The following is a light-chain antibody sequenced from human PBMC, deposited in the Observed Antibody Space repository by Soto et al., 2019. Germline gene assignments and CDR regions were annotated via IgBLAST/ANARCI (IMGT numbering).Light chain of an antibody. V-gene: IGLV2-11*01. CDR1: SRDVGIYNY. CDR3: CSYAGNYTLL. Sequence: QSVLTQPRSVSGSPGQSVTVSCTGTSRDVGIYNYVSWYQQRPGTAPKVMIYDVTKRPSGVPDRFSGSKSANTASLTISRLQADDEADYYCCSYAGNYTLLFGGGTKLTVL. J-gene: IGLJ2*01. CDR2: DVT.